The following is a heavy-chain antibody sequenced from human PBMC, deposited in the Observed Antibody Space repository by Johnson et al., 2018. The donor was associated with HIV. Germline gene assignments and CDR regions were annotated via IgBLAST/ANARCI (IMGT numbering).Heavy chain of an antibody. V-gene: IGHV3-30*03. CDR1: GFTFSSYG. CDR3: ARIRVAVITEVGAFDM. J-gene: IGHJ3*02. D-gene: IGHD3-22*01. CDR2: ISYDGSNK. Sequence: VQLVESGGGVVQPGGSLRLSCAASGFTFSSYGMHWVRQAPGKGLEWVAVISYDGSNKYYADSVKGRFTISRDNSKNTLYLQMNSLRAEDTAVYLCARIRVAVITEVGAFDMWGQGTMVTVSS.